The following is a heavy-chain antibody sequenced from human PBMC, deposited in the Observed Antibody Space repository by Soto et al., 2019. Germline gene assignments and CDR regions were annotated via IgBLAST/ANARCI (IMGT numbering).Heavy chain of an antibody. V-gene: IGHV1-18*01. J-gene: IGHJ4*02. D-gene: IGHD7-27*01. CDR2: ISAYNGNT. CDR1: GYTFTDFG. CDR3: ARDSGNLGNWAYFLDY. Sequence: QGQLVQSGAEVKKPGASVKVSCKASGYTFTDFGISWVRQAPGQGLEWMGWISAYNGNTNYAHKVQDRVTMTTDTXTXPAYMELRNLTPDDTAVYFCARDSGNLGNWAYFLDYWGQGTLVTVSS.